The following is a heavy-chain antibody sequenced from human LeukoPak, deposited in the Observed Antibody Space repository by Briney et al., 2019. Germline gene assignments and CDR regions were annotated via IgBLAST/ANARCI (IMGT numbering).Heavy chain of an antibody. D-gene: IGHD1-26*01. CDR1: GYTFTGYY. V-gene: IGHV1-2*02. CDR3: ARAEVGATANFDY. Sequence: GASVKVSCKASGYTFTGYYMHWVRQAPGQGLEWMGWINPNSGGTNYTQKFQGRVTMTRDTSISTAYMELSRLRSDDTAVYYCARAEVGATANFDYWGQGTLVTVSS. CDR2: INPNSGGT. J-gene: IGHJ4*02.